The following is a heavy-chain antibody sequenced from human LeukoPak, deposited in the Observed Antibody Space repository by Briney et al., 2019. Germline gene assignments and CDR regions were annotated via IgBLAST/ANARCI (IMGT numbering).Heavy chain of an antibody. V-gene: IGHV1-2*04. Sequence: ASVKVSCKASGYTFTGYYMHWVRQAPGQGLEWMGWINPNSGGTNYGQKFQGWVTMTRDTSISTAYMELSRLRSDDTAVYYCARGPQQWQWLVVGVFDYWGQGTLVTVSS. D-gene: IGHD6-19*01. J-gene: IGHJ4*02. CDR2: INPNSGGT. CDR3: ARGPQQWQWLVVGVFDY. CDR1: GYTFTGYY.